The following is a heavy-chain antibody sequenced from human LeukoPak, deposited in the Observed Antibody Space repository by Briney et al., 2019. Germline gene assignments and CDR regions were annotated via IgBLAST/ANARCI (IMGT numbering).Heavy chain of an antibody. CDR1: GGAISSSSYY. V-gene: IGHV4-39*07. Sequence: PSETLSLTCTVSGGAISSSSYYWAWIRQPPGRGLEWIASLSHSGSTYYNPSLKSRVTISVDTSKNQFSLKLKSVTAADTAVYYCARGKAGEQLVGLTNWFDPWGQGTLVTVSS. CDR2: LSHSGST. D-gene: IGHD6-6*01. CDR3: ARGKAGEQLVGLTNWFDP. J-gene: IGHJ5*02.